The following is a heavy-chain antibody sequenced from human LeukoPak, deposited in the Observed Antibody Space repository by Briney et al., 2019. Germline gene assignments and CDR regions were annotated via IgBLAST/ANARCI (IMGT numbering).Heavy chain of an antibody. J-gene: IGHJ3*02. V-gene: IGHV3-7*03. CDR2: IKQDGSEK. CDR3: ASDILTGYYSLDAFDI. CDR1: GLTFSNYW. D-gene: IGHD3-9*01. Sequence: PGGSLRLSCAASGLTFSNYWMSWVRQAPGKGLEWVANIKQDGSEKYYVDSVKGRFTISRDNAKNSLYLQMNSLRAEDTAVYYCASDILTGYYSLDAFDIWGQGTMVTVSS.